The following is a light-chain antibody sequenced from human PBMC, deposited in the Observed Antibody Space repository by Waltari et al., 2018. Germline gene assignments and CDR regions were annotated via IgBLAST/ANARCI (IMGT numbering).Light chain of an antibody. CDR1: SSDVGGYIY. CDR2: EVR. CDR3: GSYASGNSIL. J-gene: IGLJ2*01. V-gene: IGLV2-14*03. Sequence: QSALTQPASMSGSPGQSITIPCTGTSSDVGGYIYVSWYQQHPGEAPKLMIFEVRRRPSGVSDRFAGSKSGNTASLTISGLQAEDEADYYCGSYASGNSILFGGGTKVTVL.